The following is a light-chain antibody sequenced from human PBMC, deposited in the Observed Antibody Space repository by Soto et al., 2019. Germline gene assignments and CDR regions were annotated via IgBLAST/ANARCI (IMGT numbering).Light chain of an antibody. CDR2: AAS. CDR3: QQHNSWPPIYA. J-gene: IGKJ2*01. CDR1: QSLGSF. Sequence: EIVMTQSPDVLSVSPGERATLFCRASQSLGSFLAWYQHKPGQPPRLLIYAASTRAAGIPDRFRGSGSGTEFTLTINSLQSEDSAVYYCQQHNSWPPIYAFGPGTKLEI. V-gene: IGKV3-15*01.